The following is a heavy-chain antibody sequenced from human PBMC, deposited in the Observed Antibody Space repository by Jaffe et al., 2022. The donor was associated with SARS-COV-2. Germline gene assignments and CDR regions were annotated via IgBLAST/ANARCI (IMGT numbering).Heavy chain of an antibody. CDR1: GFTFSSYG. J-gene: IGHJ6*02. D-gene: IGHD5-18*01. V-gene: IGHV3-30*18. CDR3: AKDFSYGYPGVGYYYYGMDV. Sequence: QVQLVESGGGVVQPGRSLRLSCAASGFTFSSYGMHWVRQAPGKGLEWVAVISYDGSNKYYADSVKGRFTISRDNSKNTLYLQMNSLRAEDTAVYYCAKDFSYGYPGVGYYYYGMDVWGQGTTVTVSS. CDR2: ISYDGSNK.